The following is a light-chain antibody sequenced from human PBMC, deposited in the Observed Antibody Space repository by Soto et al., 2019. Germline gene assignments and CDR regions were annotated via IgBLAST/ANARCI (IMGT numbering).Light chain of an antibody. J-gene: IGLJ3*02. CDR1: SSNIGSNY. CDR3: AAWDDSLSENWV. CDR2: RNN. V-gene: IGLV1-47*01. Sequence: QPVLTQPPSASGTPGQRVTISCSGSSSNIGSNYVYWYQQLPGTAPKLLIYRNNQRPSGVPDRFSGSKSGTSASLAISGLRSEDEADYYCAAWDDSLSENWVFDGGTKLTVL.